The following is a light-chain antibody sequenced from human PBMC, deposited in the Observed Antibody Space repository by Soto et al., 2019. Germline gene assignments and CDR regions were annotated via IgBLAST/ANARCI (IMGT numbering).Light chain of an antibody. V-gene: IGKV1-17*01. J-gene: IGKJ1*01. CDR1: HGIRID. CDR2: AQS. CDR3: LQHDSYPWT. Sequence: DLQMTQSPSSLSASVGDRVTITCRASHGIRIDSCWYQQKPGKAAKRLIYAQSSLQNGVPSRCSGSGSGTEFTLTISSLQPDDFATYYCLQHDSYPWTFGPGTKGAN.